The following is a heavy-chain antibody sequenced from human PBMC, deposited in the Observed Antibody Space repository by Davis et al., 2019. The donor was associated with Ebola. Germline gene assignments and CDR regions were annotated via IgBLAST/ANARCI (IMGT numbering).Heavy chain of an antibody. Sequence: PGGSLRLSCAASGFTFSSYWMNWVRQAPGKGLEWVSSISSSSSYIYYADSVKGRFTISRDNAKNSLYLQMNSLRDEDTAVYYCARTGYSSGWYPGWFDPWGQGTLVTVSS. CDR3: ARTGYSSGWYPGWFDP. CDR1: GFTFSSYW. D-gene: IGHD6-19*01. CDR2: ISSSSSYI. J-gene: IGHJ5*02. V-gene: IGHV3-21*01.